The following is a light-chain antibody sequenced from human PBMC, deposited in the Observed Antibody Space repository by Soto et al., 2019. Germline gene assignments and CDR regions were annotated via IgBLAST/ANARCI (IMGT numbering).Light chain of an antibody. CDR1: SSDVGGYNY. CDR2: EVS. J-gene: IGLJ2*01. Sequence: QSVLTQPASVSGSPGQSITISCTGNSSDVGGYNYVSWYQQHPGKAPELMIYEVSNRPSGVSNRFSGSKSGNTASLTISGLQAEDEADYYCSSYTTSITLVFGGGTKVTVL. CDR3: SSYTTSITLV. V-gene: IGLV2-14*01.